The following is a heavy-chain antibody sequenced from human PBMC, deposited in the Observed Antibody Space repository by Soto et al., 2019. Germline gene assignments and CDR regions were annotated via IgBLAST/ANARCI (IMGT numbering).Heavy chain of an antibody. Sequence: SETLSLTCTVSGDSISSGGYYWSWIRQHPGKGLEWIGYIYYSGSTYYNPSLKSRVTISVDTSKNQFSLKLSSVTAADTAVYYCAASCAACGGFNYYGMDVWGQGTTVTVS. V-gene: IGHV4-31*02. D-gene: IGHD2-21*01. J-gene: IGHJ6*02. CDR3: AASCAACGGFNYYGMDV. CDR2: IYYSGST. CDR1: GDSISSGGYY.